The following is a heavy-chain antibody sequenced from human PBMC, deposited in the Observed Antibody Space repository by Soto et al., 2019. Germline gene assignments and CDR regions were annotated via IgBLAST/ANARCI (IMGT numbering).Heavy chain of an antibody. Sequence: GGSLRLSCAASGFTFSSYAMSWVRQAPGKGLEWVSAISGSGGSTYYADSVKGRFTISRDNSKNTLYLQMNSLRAEDTAVYYCAKFVSSPLRLPPGFDYWGQGTLVTVSS. J-gene: IGHJ4*02. D-gene: IGHD5-12*01. CDR2: ISGSGGST. CDR1: GFTFSSYA. CDR3: AKFVSSPLRLPPGFDY. V-gene: IGHV3-23*01.